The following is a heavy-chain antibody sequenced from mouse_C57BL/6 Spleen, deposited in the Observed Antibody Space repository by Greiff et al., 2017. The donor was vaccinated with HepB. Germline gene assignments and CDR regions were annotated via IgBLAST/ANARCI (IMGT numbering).Heavy chain of an antibody. D-gene: IGHD1-1*01. CDR2: FHPYNDDT. V-gene: IGHV1-47*01. J-gene: IGHJ4*01. CDR3: ARGGSSRYYYAMDY. CDR1: GYTFTTYP. Sequence: QVHVKQSGAELVKPGASVKMSCKASGYTFTTYPIEWMKQNHGKSLEWIGNFHPYNDDTKYNEKFKGKATLTVEKSSSTVYLELSRLTSDDSAVYYCARGGSSRYYYAMDYWGQGTSVTVSS.